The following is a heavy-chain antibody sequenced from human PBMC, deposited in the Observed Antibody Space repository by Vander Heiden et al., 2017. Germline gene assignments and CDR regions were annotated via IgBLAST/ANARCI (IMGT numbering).Heavy chain of an antibody. J-gene: IGHJ3*01. V-gene: IGHV3-9*01. Sequence: EVQLVESGGNLVQPGRSLRLSCAAPGLTFDHYPMHWVRQVPGKGLEWVSSMSRNGGAVGYADSVKGRFTISRDNAKNSLYLQMNSLRPEDTAFYYCARDWGDGDFRYAIDLWGQGTMVTVSS. CDR3: ARDWGDGDFRYAIDL. CDR2: MSRNGGAV. CDR1: GLTFDHYP. D-gene: IGHD4-17*01.